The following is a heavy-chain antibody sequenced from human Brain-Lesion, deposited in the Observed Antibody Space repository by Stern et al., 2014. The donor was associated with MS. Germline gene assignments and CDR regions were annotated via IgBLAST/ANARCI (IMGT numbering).Heavy chain of an antibody. J-gene: IGHJ5*02. D-gene: IGHD1-26*01. V-gene: IGHV4-61*02. CDR3: ATTRWDLFTWNWFDP. Sequence: QVQLVESGPGLVKPSQTLSLTCTVSGGSISSSGYYWSWIRQPADKGLEWIGRIHDSGSTYYNPSLTSRVTISMDTAQNQSSLKLPSGTAADTAVYYCATTRWDLFTWNWFDPWGQGTLVTVSS. CDR2: IHDSGST. CDR1: GGSISSSGYY.